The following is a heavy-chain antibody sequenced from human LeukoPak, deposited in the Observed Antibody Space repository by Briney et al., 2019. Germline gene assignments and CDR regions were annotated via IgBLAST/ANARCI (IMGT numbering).Heavy chain of an antibody. Sequence: GASVKVSCKASGYTFTSYTIHWVRQAPGQSREWMGWISVGRCDSKCSQEFQGRVTLTRDTSATTAYLEVSSLRPEDMAVYYCARERGIRDAFDFWGQGTMVTVSS. D-gene: IGHD1-14*01. CDR3: ARERGIRDAFDF. CDR2: ISVGRCDS. V-gene: IGHV1-3*03. CDR1: GYTFTSYT. J-gene: IGHJ3*01.